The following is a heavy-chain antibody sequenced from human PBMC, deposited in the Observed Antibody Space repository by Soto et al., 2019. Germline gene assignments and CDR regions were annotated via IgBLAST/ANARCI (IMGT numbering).Heavy chain of an antibody. Sequence: ASVKVSCKASGYTFTGYYMHWVRQAPGQGLEWMGWINPNSGGTNYAQKFQGWVTMTRDTSISTAYMELSRLRSDDTAVYYCARDREQYYDFWSGPPRYYYGMDVWGQGTTVTVSS. V-gene: IGHV1-2*04. D-gene: IGHD3-3*01. CDR2: INPNSGGT. CDR3: ARDREQYYDFWSGPPRYYYGMDV. CDR1: GYTFTGYY. J-gene: IGHJ6*02.